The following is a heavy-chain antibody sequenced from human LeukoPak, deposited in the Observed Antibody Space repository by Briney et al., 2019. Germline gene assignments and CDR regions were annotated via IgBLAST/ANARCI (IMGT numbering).Heavy chain of an antibody. D-gene: IGHD3-22*01. CDR2: ISASSSYL. CDR1: GFTFNTYT. J-gene: IGHJ4*02. V-gene: IGHV3-21*01. CDR3: ARVYTMIVVVDY. Sequence: LGGSLRLSCAASGFTFNTYTMNWVRQAPGKGLEWVSSISASSSYLYYADSVKGRFTISRDNAKNSLYLQMNSLRAEDTAVYYCARVYTMIVVVDYWGQGTLVTVSS.